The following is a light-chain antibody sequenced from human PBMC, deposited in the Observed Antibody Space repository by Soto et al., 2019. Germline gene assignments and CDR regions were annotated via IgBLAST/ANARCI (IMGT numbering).Light chain of an antibody. CDR2: KAS. CDR1: QTISSW. Sequence: DIQMTQSPSTLSGSVGDRVTITCRASQTISSWLAWYQQKPGKAPKLLIYKASTLKSGVPSRFSGSGSGTEFTLTISSLQPDDFATSYCQHYNSYSEAFGQRTKVDIK. V-gene: IGKV1-5*03. J-gene: IGKJ1*01. CDR3: QHYNSYSEA.